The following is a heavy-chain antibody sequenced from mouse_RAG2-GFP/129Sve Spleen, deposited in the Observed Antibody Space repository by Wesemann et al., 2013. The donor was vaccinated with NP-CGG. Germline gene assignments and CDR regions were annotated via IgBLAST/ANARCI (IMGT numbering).Heavy chain of an antibody. V-gene: IGHV14-1*02. J-gene: IGHJ1*01. CDR2: IDPENGNT. CDR3: ARSPSRYYGYFDV. CDR1: GFNIKDYY. D-gene: IGHD2-10*02. Sequence: EVQLNQSGAELVRPGALVKLSCKASGFNIKDYYMHWVKQRPEQGLEWIGWIDPENGNTIYDPKFQGKASITADTSSNTAYLQLSSLTSEDTAVYYCARSPSRYYGYFDVWGAGTTVTVSS.